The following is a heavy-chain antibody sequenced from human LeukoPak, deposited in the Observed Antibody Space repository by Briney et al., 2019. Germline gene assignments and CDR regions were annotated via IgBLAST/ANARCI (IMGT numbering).Heavy chain of an antibody. CDR1: GFTSSSYG. V-gene: IGHV3-48*03. Sequence: PGGSLRLSCAASGFTSSSYGMTWVRQAPGKGLEWVSYMSSSGSSIYYADSVKGRFTISRDNAKNSLYLQMNSLRADDTAVYYCGRCYYSSSSIDYWGQGTLVTVPS. CDR3: GRCYYSSSSIDY. J-gene: IGHJ4*02. D-gene: IGHD6-13*01. CDR2: MSSSGSSI.